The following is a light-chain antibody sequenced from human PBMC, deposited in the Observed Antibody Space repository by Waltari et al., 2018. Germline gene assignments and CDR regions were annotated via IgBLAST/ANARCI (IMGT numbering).Light chain of an antibody. J-gene: IGKJ3*01. Sequence: ETLLTQSPSTLSGSPGYSATLSCRASQRVGSNIAWYQQRPGQPPRLLIYGASTWRIGAPDRFSGSVSGTQLTLTISSLQSEDFGIYYCQQYNDWPHTFGPGTRVDIK. CDR3: QQYNDWPHT. V-gene: IGKV3-15*01. CDR2: GAS. CDR1: QRVGSN.